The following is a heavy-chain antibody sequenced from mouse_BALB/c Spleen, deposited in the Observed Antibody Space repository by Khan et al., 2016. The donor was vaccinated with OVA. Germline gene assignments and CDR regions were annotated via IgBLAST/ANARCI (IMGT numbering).Heavy chain of an antibody. CDR1: GYLITSDYA. J-gene: IGHJ4*01. V-gene: IGHV3-2*02. D-gene: IGHD2-3*01. CDR2: INYSGST. CDR3: ARDGSRYNYAMDY. Sequence: EVQLVESGPGLVNPSQSLSLTCTVTGYLITSDYAWNWIRQFPGNKLEWMGYINYSGSTNYNPALKSRISITRDTSKNQFFLQLNSVTTEDTATYYCARDGSRYNYAMDYWGQGTSVTVSS.